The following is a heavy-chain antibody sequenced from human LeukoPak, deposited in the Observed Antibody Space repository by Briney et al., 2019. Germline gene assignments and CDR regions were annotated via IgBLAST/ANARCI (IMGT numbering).Heavy chain of an antibody. J-gene: IGHJ5*02. Sequence: ASVKVSCKASGYTFTGYYMHWVRQAPGQGLEWMGRINPNSGGTNYAQKFQGRVTMTRNTSISTAYMELSSLRSEDTAVYYCAREGVRDNWFDPWGQGTLVTVSS. V-gene: IGHV1-2*06. CDR1: GYTFTGYY. CDR2: INPNSGGT. CDR3: AREGVRDNWFDP. D-gene: IGHD3-10*01.